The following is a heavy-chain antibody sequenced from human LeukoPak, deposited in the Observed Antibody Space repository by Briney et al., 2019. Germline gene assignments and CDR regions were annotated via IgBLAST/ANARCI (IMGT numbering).Heavy chain of an antibody. CDR1: GGTFSSYA. Sequence: ASVKVSCKASGGTFSSYAISWVRQAPGQGLEWMGGIIPIFGTANYAQKFQGRVTITADESTSTAYMELSGLRSEDTAVYYCAREGYCSSTSCRYRDWGQGTLVTVSS. D-gene: IGHD2-2*01. J-gene: IGHJ4*02. CDR3: AREGYCSSTSCRYRD. CDR2: IIPIFGTA. V-gene: IGHV1-69*13.